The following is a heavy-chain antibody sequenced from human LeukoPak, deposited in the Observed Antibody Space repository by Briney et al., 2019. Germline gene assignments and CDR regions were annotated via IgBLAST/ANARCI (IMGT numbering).Heavy chain of an antibody. D-gene: IGHD3-22*01. CDR1: GFTFSSYA. Sequence: PGGSLRLSCAAPGFTFSSYAMSWVRQAPGKGLEWVSAFTGSSGRTYYADSVEGRFTISRDNSKNTLSLQMNSLRAEDTAVYYCAKRGHYDSSNSYAPFDHWGQGTLVTVSS. J-gene: IGHJ4*02. V-gene: IGHV3-23*01. CDR2: FTGSSGRT. CDR3: AKRGHYDSSNSYAPFDH.